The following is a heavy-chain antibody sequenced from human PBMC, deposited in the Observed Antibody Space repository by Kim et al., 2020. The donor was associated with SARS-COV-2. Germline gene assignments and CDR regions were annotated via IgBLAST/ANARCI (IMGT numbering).Heavy chain of an antibody. D-gene: IGHD6-13*01. J-gene: IGHJ4*02. V-gene: IGHV4-59*09. Sequence: YNPSLKSRVTISVDTAKNQFSLKLSSVTAADTAVYYCARGGIAAAGHFDYWGQGTLVTVSS. CDR3: ARGGIAAAGHFDY.